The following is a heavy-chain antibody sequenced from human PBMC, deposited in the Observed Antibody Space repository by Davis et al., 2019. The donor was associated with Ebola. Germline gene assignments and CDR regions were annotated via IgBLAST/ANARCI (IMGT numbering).Heavy chain of an antibody. J-gene: IGHJ4*02. V-gene: IGHV3-73*01. D-gene: IGHD2-15*01. CDR3: ASGRVVVAATRYYFDY. CDR1: GFTFSGSA. Sequence: GESLKISCAASGFTFSGSAMHWVRQASGKGLEWVGRIRSKANSYATAYAASVKGRFTISRDDSKNTSYLQMNSLKTEDTAVYYCASGRVVVAATRYYFDYWGQGTLVTVSS. CDR2: IRSKANSYAT.